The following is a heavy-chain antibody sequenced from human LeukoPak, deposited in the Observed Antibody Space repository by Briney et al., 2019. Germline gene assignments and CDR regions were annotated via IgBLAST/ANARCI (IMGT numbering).Heavy chain of an antibody. D-gene: IGHD4/OR15-4a*01. CDR3: ASGANVAY. V-gene: IGHV1-2*02. CDR1: GYTFTGYY. CDR2: INSNSGAT. Sequence: ASVKVSCKASGYTFTGYYMHWVRQAPGQGLEWMGWINSNSGATDYAQKFQGRVTMTRDTSISTAYMELSSLRSDDTAVYFCASGANVAYWGQGTLATVSS. J-gene: IGHJ4*02.